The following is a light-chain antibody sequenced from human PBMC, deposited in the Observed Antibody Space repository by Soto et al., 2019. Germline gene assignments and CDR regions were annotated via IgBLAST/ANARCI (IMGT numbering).Light chain of an antibody. V-gene: IGLV2-14*02. Sequence: QSALTQPASVSGSPGQSITISCTGTNSDLGSYNLVSWFQQHPGKVPKVMIYEGTKRPSGVSDRFSGSKSDNTASLAISGLQSEDEADYYCAAWDDSLNGWVFGGGTKVTVL. CDR1: NSDLGSYNL. CDR2: EGT. CDR3: AAWDDSLNGWV. J-gene: IGLJ3*02.